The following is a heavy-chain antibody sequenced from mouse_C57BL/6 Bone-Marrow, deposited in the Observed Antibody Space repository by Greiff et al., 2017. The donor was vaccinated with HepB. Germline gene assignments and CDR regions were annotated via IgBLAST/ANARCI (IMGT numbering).Heavy chain of an antibody. CDR2: IRNKANGYTT. CDR1: GFTFTDYY. D-gene: IGHD2-3*01. V-gene: IGHV7-3*01. Sequence: EVMLVESGGGLVQPGGSLSLSCAASGFTFTDYYMSWVRQPPGKALEWLGFIRNKANGYTTEYNASVKGRFTISRDNSQSILYLQMNALRAEDSATYYCAREGLLPNFDYWGQGTTLTVSS. J-gene: IGHJ2*01. CDR3: AREGLLPNFDY.